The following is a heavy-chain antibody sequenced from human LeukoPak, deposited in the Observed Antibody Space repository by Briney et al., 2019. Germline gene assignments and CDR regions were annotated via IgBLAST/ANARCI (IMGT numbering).Heavy chain of an antibody. CDR3: AGAVVVPAAYDY. J-gene: IGHJ4*02. D-gene: IGHD2-2*01. Sequence: QSGGSLRLSCAASGFTVSSNYMSWVRQAPGKGLEWVSVIYSGGSTYYADSVKGRFTISRDNSKNTLYLQMNSLRAEDTAVYHCAGAVVVPAAYDYWGQGTLVTVSS. CDR1: GFTVSSNY. V-gene: IGHV3-53*01. CDR2: IYSGGST.